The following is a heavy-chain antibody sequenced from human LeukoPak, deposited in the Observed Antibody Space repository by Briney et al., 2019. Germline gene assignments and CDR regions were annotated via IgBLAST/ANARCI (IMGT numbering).Heavy chain of an antibody. J-gene: IGHJ4*02. CDR2: ISYDGSNK. V-gene: IGHV3-30*04. CDR1: GFTFSSYA. CDR3: ASDLAAAGLDY. Sequence: GGSLRLSCAASGFTFSSYAMHWVRQAPGKGLEWVAVISYDGSNKYYADSVKGRFTISRDNSKNTLYLQMNSLRAEDTAVYYCASDLAAAGLDYWGQGTLVTVSS. D-gene: IGHD6-13*01.